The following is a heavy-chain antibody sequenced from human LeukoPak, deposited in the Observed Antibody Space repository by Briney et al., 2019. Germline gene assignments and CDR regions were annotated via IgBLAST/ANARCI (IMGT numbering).Heavy chain of an antibody. CDR1: GYTFTDSF. CDR2: IYPNNGAT. J-gene: IGHJ4*02. CDR3: ARDPTYYYDSSGYYDY. D-gene: IGHD3-22*01. V-gene: IGHV1-2*06. Sequence: ASIKVSCKASGYTFTDSFMHWVRQAPGQGPEWMGRIYPNNGATNYAQKFQGRVTMTRDTSISTAYMELSRLRSDDTAVYYCARDPTYYYDSSGYYDYWGQGTLVTVSS.